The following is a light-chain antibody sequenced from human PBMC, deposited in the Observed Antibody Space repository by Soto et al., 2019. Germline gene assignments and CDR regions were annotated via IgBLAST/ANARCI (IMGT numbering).Light chain of an antibody. CDR1: GGGIGANY. J-gene: IGLJ2*01. V-gene: IGLV6-57*04. CDR3: QSYDSSSVV. Sequence: NFMLTQPHSVSESPGKTVTISCTRGGGGIGANYVQWYQQRPGSAPTTVIYEDKQRPSGVPDRFSGSTDGSSNSASLTISGLQTEDEADYYCQSYDSSSVVFGGGTKVTVL. CDR2: EDK.